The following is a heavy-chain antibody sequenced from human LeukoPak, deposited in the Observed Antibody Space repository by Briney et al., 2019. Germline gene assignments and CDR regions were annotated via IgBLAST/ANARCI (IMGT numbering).Heavy chain of an antibody. CDR1: GFTFSSYA. CDR3: AKDKAYYDISKPFDP. Sequence: GGSLRLSCAASGFTFSSYAMSWVRQAPGKGLEWVSAISGSGGSTYYADSVEGRFTISRDNSKNTLYLQMNSLRAEDTAVYYCAKDKAYYDISKPFDPWGQGTLVTVSS. J-gene: IGHJ5*02. D-gene: IGHD3-9*01. CDR2: ISGSGGST. V-gene: IGHV3-23*01.